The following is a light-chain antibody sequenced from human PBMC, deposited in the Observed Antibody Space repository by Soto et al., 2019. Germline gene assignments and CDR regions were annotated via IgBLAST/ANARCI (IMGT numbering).Light chain of an antibody. CDR3: SSYTSNSTTCV. J-gene: IGLJ1*01. V-gene: IGLV2-14*01. CDR2: EVS. CDR1: SSDVGGFNY. Sequence: ALTQPASVSGSPGQSITISCTGTSSDVGGFNYVSWYQQHPGKAPKLMIYEVSNRPSGISNRFSGSKSGNTASLTISGLQAEDEADYYCSSYTSNSTTCVFGHGTKVTVL.